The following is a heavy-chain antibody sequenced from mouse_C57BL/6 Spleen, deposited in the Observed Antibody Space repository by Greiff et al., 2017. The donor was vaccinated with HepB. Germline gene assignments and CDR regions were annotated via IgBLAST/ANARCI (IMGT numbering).Heavy chain of an antibody. V-gene: IGHV2-5*01. CDR2: IWRGGST. J-gene: IGHJ1*03. CDR1: GFSLTSYG. D-gene: IGHD1-1*01. CDR3: AKGGYYGSGYFDV. Sequence: QVQLQQSGPGLVQPSQSLSITCTVSGFSLTSYGVHWVRLSPGKGLEWLGVIWRGGSTDYNAAVMSRLSITKDNSKSQVFFKMNSLQADDTAIYYCAKGGYYGSGYFDVWGTGTTVTVSS.